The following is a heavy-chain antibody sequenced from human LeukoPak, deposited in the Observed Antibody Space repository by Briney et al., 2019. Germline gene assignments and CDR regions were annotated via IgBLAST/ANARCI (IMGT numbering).Heavy chain of an antibody. CDR1: GGSISSYY. D-gene: IGHD6-13*01. Sequence: SETLSLTCTVSGGSISSYYWSWIRQPAGKGLEWIGRIYTSGSTNYDPSLKSRVTMSVDTSKNQFSLKLSSVTAADTAVYYCARGYHSSSWYPAPASADNRETAYYFDYWGQGTLVTVSS. CDR2: IYTSGST. CDR3: ARGYHSSSWYPAPASADNRETAYYFDY. J-gene: IGHJ4*02. V-gene: IGHV4-4*07.